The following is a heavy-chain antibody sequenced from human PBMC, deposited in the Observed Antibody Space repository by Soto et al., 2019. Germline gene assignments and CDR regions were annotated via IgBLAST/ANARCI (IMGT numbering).Heavy chain of an antibody. CDR1: GFTFSSYA. V-gene: IGHV3-23*01. CDR2: ISGSGGST. CDR3: ANGGSGWYYYFDY. D-gene: IGHD6-19*01. Sequence: GGSLRLSCAASGFTFSSYAMSWVRQAPGKGLEWVSAISGSGGSTYYADSVKGRFTISRDNSKNTLYLQMNSLRAEDTAVYYFANGGSGWYYYFDYWGQGTLVTVSS. J-gene: IGHJ4*02.